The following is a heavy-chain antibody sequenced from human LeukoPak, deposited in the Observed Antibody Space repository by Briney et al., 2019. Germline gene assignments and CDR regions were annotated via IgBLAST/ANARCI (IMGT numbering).Heavy chain of an antibody. D-gene: IGHD4-17*01. Sequence: GGSLRLSCAASGFTVSSNYMSWVRQAPGKGLEWVSYISSSSSTIYYADSVKGRFTIYRDNAKNSLYLQMNSLRDEDTAVYYCALVTTVTYHYWGQGTLVTVSS. J-gene: IGHJ4*02. V-gene: IGHV3-48*02. CDR2: ISSSSSTI. CDR1: GFTVSSNY. CDR3: ALVTTVTYHY.